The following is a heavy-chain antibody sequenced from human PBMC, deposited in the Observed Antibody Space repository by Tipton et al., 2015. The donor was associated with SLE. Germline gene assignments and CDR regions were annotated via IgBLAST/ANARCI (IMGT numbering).Heavy chain of an antibody. CDR1: GGSTRSYY. CDR3: AREFLNPVTTVHYYFDL. D-gene: IGHD4-11*01. V-gene: IGHV4-4*07. J-gene: IGHJ2*01. Sequence: TLSLTCTVSGGSTRSYYWSWIRQPAGGGLEWIGRIYANENTNYNPSLKTRVPMSVDTSKNHFSLKLISVTAADTAVYYCAREFLNPVTTVHYYFDLWGRGTLVTVSS. CDR2: IYANENT.